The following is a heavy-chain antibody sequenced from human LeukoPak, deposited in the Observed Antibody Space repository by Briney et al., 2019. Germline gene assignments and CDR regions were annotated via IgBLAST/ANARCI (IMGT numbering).Heavy chain of an antibody. J-gene: IGHJ3*02. CDR2: IKSTTDGGTI. CDR1: GFTFSHAW. CDR3: TTAYCSSTGCYGAFHI. Sequence: PGGSLRLSCAASGFTFSHAWMSWVRQAPGKGLEWVARIKSTTDGGTIDYAAPVKGRFTISRDDSKNTLYLQMNSLKTEDTAVYYCTTAYCSSTGCYGAFHIWGQGTMVTVSS. V-gene: IGHV3-15*01. D-gene: IGHD2-2*01.